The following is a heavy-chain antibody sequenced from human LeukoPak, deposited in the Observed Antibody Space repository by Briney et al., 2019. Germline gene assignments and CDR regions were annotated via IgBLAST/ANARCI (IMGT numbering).Heavy chain of an antibody. J-gene: IGHJ4*02. Sequence: GGSLRLSCAASGFTFSNYRMNWVRQAPGKGLEWVANINEDGSEKYYVDSVKGRFTISRDNAKNSLYLQMNRLRAEDTAVYHCARRYCSRISCYVYFDYWGQGTLVTV. CDR3: ARRYCSRISCYVYFDY. CDR2: INEDGSEK. D-gene: IGHD2-2*01. CDR1: GFTFSNYR. V-gene: IGHV3-7*01.